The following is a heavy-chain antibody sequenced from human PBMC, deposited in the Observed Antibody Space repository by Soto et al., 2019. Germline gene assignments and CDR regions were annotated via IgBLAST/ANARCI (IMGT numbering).Heavy chain of an antibody. CDR1: EFTFSNYA. J-gene: IGHJ4*02. CDR3: ARREVGDTNGPFDY. Sequence: EVQLLESGGGFVQPGGSLRLSCAASEFTFSNYAMGWVRQAPGKGLEWVSSINSGGGNTDYADSVKGRFTISRDNSKHTLYLQMNSLRAEDTAIYYCARREVGDTNGPFDYWGQGTLVTVSS. D-gene: IGHD5-18*01. V-gene: IGHV3-23*01. CDR2: INSGGGNT.